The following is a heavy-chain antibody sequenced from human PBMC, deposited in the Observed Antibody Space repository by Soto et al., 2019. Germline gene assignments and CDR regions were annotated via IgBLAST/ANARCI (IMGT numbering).Heavy chain of an antibody. CDR3: ARSIRNWFDP. CDR2: ISSSSSYI. D-gene: IGHD2-21*01. J-gene: IGHJ5*02. V-gene: IGHV3-21*01. Sequence: WWSLRLSCAASVFTFSSYSMNWFRQAPGKGLEWVSSISSSSSYIYYADSVKGRFTISRDNAKNSLYLQMNSLRAEDTAVYYCARSIRNWFDPWGQGTLVTVSS. CDR1: VFTFSSYS.